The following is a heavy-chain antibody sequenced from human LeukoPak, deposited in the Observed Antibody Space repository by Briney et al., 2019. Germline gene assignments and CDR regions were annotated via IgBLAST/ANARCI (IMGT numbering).Heavy chain of an antibody. Sequence: GGSLRLSCAASGFTVSSNYMTWVRQAPGKGLEWVSTIYSGGSPYYADSVKGRFTISRDSSKNTLYLQMNSLRAEDTAVYYCARVMRSGSPFDYWGQGTLVTVSS. J-gene: IGHJ4*02. CDR2: IYSGGSP. CDR1: GFTVSSNY. V-gene: IGHV3-53*01. D-gene: IGHD1-26*01. CDR3: ARVMRSGSPFDY.